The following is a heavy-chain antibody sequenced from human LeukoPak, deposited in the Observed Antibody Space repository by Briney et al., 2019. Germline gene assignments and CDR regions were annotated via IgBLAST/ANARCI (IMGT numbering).Heavy chain of an antibody. V-gene: IGHV1-18*01. Sequence: ASVTVSCKASGYTFTSYGISWVRQAPGQGLEWMGWISAHNGNTNYAQKLQGRVTMTTDTSKNTASMELRSLRSVDTAVYDGSRYITMIVVAETWFDPWGQGTLVTVSS. J-gene: IGHJ5*02. CDR2: ISAHNGNT. CDR3: SRYITMIVVAETWFDP. D-gene: IGHD3-22*01. CDR1: GYTFTSYG.